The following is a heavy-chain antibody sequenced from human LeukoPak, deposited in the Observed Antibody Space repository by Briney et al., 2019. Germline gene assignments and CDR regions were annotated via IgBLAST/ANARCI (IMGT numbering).Heavy chain of an antibody. J-gene: IGHJ4*01. Sequence: SETLSLTCAVYGGSFSGYYWSWIRQPPGKGLEWIGEINHSGSTNYNPSLKSRVTISVETSKNQFSVNLSSVTAADTAVYYCARQEGDYVDHWGHGTLVTVSS. CDR1: GGSFSGYY. CDR3: ARQEGDYVDH. CDR2: INHSGST. V-gene: IGHV4-34*01.